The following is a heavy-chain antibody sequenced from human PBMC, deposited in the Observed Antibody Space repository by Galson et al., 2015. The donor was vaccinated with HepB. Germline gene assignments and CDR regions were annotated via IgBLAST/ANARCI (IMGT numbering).Heavy chain of an antibody. CDR1: GFTFSNAW. CDR2: IKSKTDGGTT. J-gene: IGHJ4*02. CDR3: TTVTMVRGVREYYFDY. Sequence: SLRLSCAASGFTFSNAWMSWVRQAPGKGLEWVGRIKSKTDGGTTDYAAPVKGRFTISRDDSKNTLYLQMNSLKTEDTAVYYCTTVTMVRGVREYYFDYWGQGTLVTVSS. V-gene: IGHV3-15*01. D-gene: IGHD3-10*01.